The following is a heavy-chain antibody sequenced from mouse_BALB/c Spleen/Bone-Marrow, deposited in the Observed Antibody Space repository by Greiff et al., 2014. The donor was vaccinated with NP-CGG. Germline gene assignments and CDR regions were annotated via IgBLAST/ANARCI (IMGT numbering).Heavy chain of an antibody. D-gene: IGHD1-1*01. CDR3: ARRGFITTVVEGYFEY. J-gene: IGHJ2*01. CDR1: GYSFTGYN. CDR2: IDPYYGGT. V-gene: IGHV1-39*01. Sequence: EVKLMESGPELEKPGASVKISCKASGYSFTGYNMNWVKQSNGKSLEWIGNIDPYYGGTSYNQKFKGKATLTVDKSSSTAYMQLKSLTSEDSGVYYCARRGFITTVVEGYFEYWGQGTTLTVSS.